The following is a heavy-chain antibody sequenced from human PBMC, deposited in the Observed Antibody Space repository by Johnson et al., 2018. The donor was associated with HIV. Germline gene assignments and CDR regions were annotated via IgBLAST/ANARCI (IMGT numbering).Heavy chain of an antibody. CDR3: ASVWGSRHAFDI. V-gene: IGHV3-30*04. CDR2: ISFDGRNT. CDR1: GLTFNNYP. Sequence: QVQLVESGGGVVRPGRSLRLSCSVSGLTFNNYPMHWVRQAPGKGLEWVAVISFDGRNTYYAASLKGRFTISRDNSKNTLYLQMNSLRAEDTAVYYCASVWGSRHAFDIWGQGTMVTVSS. J-gene: IGHJ3*02. D-gene: IGHD7-27*01.